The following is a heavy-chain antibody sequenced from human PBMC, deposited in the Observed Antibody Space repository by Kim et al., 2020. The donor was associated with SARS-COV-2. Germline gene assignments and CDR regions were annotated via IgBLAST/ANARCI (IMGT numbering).Heavy chain of an antibody. J-gene: IGHJ4*02. Sequence: TYYADTMKGRVNRTSDKSKNMLYLHMDSLRVEDTDVYYCAKGVINSGFDYWGQGTQVTVSS. CDR3: AKGVINSGFDY. V-gene: IGHV3-23*01. D-gene: IGHD1-26*01. CDR2: T.